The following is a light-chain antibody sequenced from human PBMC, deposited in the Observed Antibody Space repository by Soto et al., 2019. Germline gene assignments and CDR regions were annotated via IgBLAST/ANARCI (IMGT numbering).Light chain of an antibody. CDR1: NSNIGSNT. CDR2: SNN. J-gene: IGLJ3*02. V-gene: IGLV1-44*01. CDR3: ATWDATLKGV. Sequence: QSVLTQPPSASGTPGQRVTISCSGSNSNIGSNTVSWYQQLPGTAPKLLISSNNQRPSGVPDRFSGSKSGTSASLAISGLQSEDEADYYCATWDATLKGVFGGGTKITVL.